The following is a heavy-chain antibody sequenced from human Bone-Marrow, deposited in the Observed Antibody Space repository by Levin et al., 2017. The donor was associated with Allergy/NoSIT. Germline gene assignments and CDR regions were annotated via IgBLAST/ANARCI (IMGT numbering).Heavy chain of an antibody. J-gene: IGHJ4*02. CDR2: ISYDAKNK. CDR3: ARGRTTWSYSLDS. V-gene: IGHV3-30*03. D-gene: IGHD1-14*01. CDR1: GFTFRNYG. Sequence: GESLKISCVASGFTFRNYGMHWVRQAPGKGLEWVASISYDAKNKYYAESVKGRFTISRDSSKSTLYLQMNSLRADDTSLYYCARGRTTWSYSLDSWGQGTQVTVSS.